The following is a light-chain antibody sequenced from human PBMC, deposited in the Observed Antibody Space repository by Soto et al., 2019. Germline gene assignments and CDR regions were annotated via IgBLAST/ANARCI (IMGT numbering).Light chain of an antibody. CDR1: SSDFGGYNF. CDR2: EVN. Sequence: QSALTQPPSASGSPGPSVTISCTGTSSDFGGYNFVSWYQQYPGKVPKLMVYEVNKRPSGVPDRFSGSKSGNTASLTVSGLQAEDEADYYCTSYAGGNNVFGTGTTLPVL. V-gene: IGLV2-8*01. J-gene: IGLJ1*01. CDR3: TSYAGGNNV.